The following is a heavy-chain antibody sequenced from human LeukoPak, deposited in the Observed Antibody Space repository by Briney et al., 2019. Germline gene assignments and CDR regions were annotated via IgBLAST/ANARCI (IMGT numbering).Heavy chain of an antibody. D-gene: IGHD5-12*01. Sequence: GFLRLSCAASGFTVSSNYMSWVRQAPGKGLEWVSVIYSGGSTYYADSVKGRFTISRDNSKNTLYLQMNSLRAEDTAVYYCARDRIGGYEGLFDYWGQGTLVTVSS. CDR2: IYSGGST. CDR1: GFTVSSNY. V-gene: IGHV3-53*01. J-gene: IGHJ4*02. CDR3: ARDRIGGYEGLFDY.